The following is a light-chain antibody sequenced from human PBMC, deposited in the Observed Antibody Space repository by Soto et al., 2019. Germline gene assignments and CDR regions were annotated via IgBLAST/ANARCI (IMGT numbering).Light chain of an antibody. CDR2: TAS. CDR3: QQFET. J-gene: IGKJ1*01. Sequence: DIQMTQSPSTLSASVGDRVTITCRASQSISSWLAWYQQKPGKAPKLLIYTASSLESGVPSRFSGSGSGTEFTIPISSLQADDFATYYCQQFETFGQGTKVEIK. V-gene: IGKV1-5*03. CDR1: QSISSW.